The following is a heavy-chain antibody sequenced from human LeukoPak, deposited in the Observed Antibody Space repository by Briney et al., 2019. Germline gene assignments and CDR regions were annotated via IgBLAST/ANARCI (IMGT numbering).Heavy chain of an antibody. Sequence: GGSLRLSCAASGFTFSSYGMHWVRQAPGKGLEWVAVISYDGSNKYYADSVKGRFTISRDNSKNTLYLQMNSLRAEDTAVYYCAKDLRYYGSGSFPGYWGQGTLVTASS. D-gene: IGHD3-10*01. V-gene: IGHV3-30*18. CDR2: ISYDGSNK. CDR1: GFTFSSYG. CDR3: AKDLRYYGSGSFPGY. J-gene: IGHJ4*02.